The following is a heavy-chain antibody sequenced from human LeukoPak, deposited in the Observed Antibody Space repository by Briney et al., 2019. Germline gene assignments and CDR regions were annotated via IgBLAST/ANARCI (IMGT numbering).Heavy chain of an antibody. CDR3: AKVGRGYSYGYRDY. CDR2: ISSDGSSK. V-gene: IGHV3-30*18. D-gene: IGHD5-18*01. J-gene: IGHJ4*02. CDR1: GFTFSSFG. Sequence: GGSLRLSCAASGFTFSSFGMYWVRQVPGKGLEWVAGISSDGSSKYYADSVKGRFTISRDNSRNTLYLQMNSLRAEDTAVYYCAKVGRGYSYGYRDYWGQGTLVTVSS.